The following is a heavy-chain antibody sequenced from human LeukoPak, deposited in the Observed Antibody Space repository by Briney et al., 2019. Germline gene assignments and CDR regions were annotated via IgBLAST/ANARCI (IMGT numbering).Heavy chain of an antibody. D-gene: IGHD3-16*01. CDR3: ARGGNYNFDY. V-gene: IGHV4-59*01. CDR1: GASISSYY. J-gene: IGHJ4*02. CDR2: SGST. Sequence: SETLSLTCTVSGASISSYYWSWIRQPPGEGLEWMDSGSTNYNPSLKSRVTISVDTSKNPFSLNLRSVTAADTAVYYCARGGNYNFDYWGQGTLVTVSS.